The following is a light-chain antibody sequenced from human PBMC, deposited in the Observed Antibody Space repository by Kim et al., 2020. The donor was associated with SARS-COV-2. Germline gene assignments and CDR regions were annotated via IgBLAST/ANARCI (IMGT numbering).Light chain of an antibody. Sequence: PGKTATITCAVNNIGSKRVHWYQQKPGLAPVMVISYDSDRPSGIPERFSGSNSGYTATLTISRVEAGDEADYYCQVWDSSGDHPVVFGGGTQLTVL. V-gene: IGLV3-21*01. J-gene: IGLJ2*01. CDR3: QVWDSSGDHPVV. CDR1: NIGSKR. CDR2: YDS.